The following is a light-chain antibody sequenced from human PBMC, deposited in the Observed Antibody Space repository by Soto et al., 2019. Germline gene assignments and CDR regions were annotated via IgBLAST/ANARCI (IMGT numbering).Light chain of an antibody. V-gene: IGKV1-12*01. CDR1: QDLDSW. CDR3: QQGSSFPWT. CDR2: AAS. J-gene: IGKJ1*01. Sequence: DIQMTQSPSSVSASVGDRVTITCRASQDLDSWLAWYQQNQGKAPKLLIYAASSLQSVVPSRFSGSGSGTDFTFTISSLQPEDFATYYCQQGSSFPWTFGQGTKVEIK.